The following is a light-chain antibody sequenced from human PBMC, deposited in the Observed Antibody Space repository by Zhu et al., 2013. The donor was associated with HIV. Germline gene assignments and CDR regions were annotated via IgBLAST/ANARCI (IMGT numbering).Light chain of an antibody. V-gene: IGKV1-17*01. CDR2: AAS. CDR3: HQYAGPPYS. CDR1: QGIRTD. J-gene: IGKJ2*03. Sequence: DIQMTQSPSSLSASVGDRVTITCRASQGIRTDLGWYQQKPGKAPKLLIYAASSLQSGVPSRFSGSGSGTDFTLTITRLEPEDFVMYYCHQYAGPPYSFGQGTNLEVK.